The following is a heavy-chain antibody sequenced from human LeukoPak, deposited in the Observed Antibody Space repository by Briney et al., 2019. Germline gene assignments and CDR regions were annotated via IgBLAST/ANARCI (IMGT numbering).Heavy chain of an antibody. Sequence: GGSLGLSCAASGFTFSSYSMNWVRQAPGKGLEWVSYISSSSSTIYYADSVKGRFTISRDDAKNSLYLQMNSLRAEDTAVYYCARDRGSYIPDAFDIWGQGTMVTVSS. D-gene: IGHD1-26*01. CDR1: GFTFSSYS. V-gene: IGHV3-48*01. CDR3: ARDRGSYIPDAFDI. CDR2: ISSSSSTI. J-gene: IGHJ3*02.